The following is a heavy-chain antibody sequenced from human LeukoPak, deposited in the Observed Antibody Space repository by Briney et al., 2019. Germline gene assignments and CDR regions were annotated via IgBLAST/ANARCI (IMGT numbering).Heavy chain of an antibody. J-gene: IGHJ3*02. Sequence: PGGSLRLSCAASGFTVSSTYMSWVRQAPGKGLEWVSVIYSGGSTYYADSVKGRFTISRDNAKNSLYLQMNSLRAEDTALYYCARDQEQQLVEGGVAFDIWGQGTMVTVSS. D-gene: IGHD6-13*01. CDR3: ARDQEQQLVEGGVAFDI. CDR1: GFTVSSTY. CDR2: IYSGGST. V-gene: IGHV3-53*01.